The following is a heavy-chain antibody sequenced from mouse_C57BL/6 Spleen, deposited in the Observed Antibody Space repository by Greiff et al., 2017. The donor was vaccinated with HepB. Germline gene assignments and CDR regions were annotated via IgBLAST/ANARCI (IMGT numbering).Heavy chain of an antibody. CDR2: IDPSDSET. D-gene: IGHD4-1*01. Sequence: VQLQQSGAELVRPGSSVKLSCKASGYTFTSYWMHWVKQRPIQGLEWIGNIDPSDSETHYNQKFKDKATLTVDKSSSTAYMQLSSLTSEDSAVYYCAKELTGMYFDVWGTGTTVTVSS. CDR1: GYTFTSYW. CDR3: AKELTGMYFDV. J-gene: IGHJ1*03. V-gene: IGHV1-52*01.